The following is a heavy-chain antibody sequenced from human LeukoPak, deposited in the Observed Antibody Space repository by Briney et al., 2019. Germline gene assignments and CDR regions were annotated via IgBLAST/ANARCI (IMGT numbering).Heavy chain of an antibody. Sequence: SETLSLTCTVSGGSISSGGYYWSWIRQHPGKGLEWIGYIYYSGSTNYNPSLKSRVTISVDTSKNQFSLRLSSVTAADTAVYYCARGLGDHYDSIKTRFDPWGQGTLVTVSS. J-gene: IGHJ5*02. V-gene: IGHV4-61*08. D-gene: IGHD3-22*01. CDR1: GGSISSGGYY. CDR3: ARGLGDHYDSIKTRFDP. CDR2: IYYSGST.